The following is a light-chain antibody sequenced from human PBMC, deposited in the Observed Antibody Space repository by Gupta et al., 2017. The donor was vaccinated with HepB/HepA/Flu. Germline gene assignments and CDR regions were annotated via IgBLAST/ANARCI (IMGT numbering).Light chain of an antibody. CDR3: MQDTHWTRT. Sequence: DFVMLQSLLSLPVTLGQPASISCRSSQGLLSSDGNTYLNWFHQRSGQSPRRLIYMISNRESGVPDRFSGSGSGTDFTLKISRVEAEDIGVYYCMQDTHWTRTFGQGTKVEIK. J-gene: IGKJ1*01. CDR2: MIS. CDR1: QGLLSSDGNTY. V-gene: IGKV2-30*01.